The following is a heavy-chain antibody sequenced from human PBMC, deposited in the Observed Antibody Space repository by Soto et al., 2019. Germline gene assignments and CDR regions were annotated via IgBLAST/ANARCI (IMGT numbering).Heavy chain of an antibody. J-gene: IGHJ5*02. CDR3: ARDGDPGYSFWSGPLGGGRFDP. CDR2: IVPLFGTA. Sequence: QVQLVQSGAEVKEPGSSVNVSCKTSGGTFGNTAVTWVRQVPGQGLEWIGGIVPLFGTANYAQKFRGRGRITADESTSTAYMDLSSLRSDDTAIYYCARDGDPGYSFWSGPLGGGRFDPWGQGTLVTVSS. V-gene: IGHV1-69*12. CDR1: GGTFGNTA. D-gene: IGHD3-3*01.